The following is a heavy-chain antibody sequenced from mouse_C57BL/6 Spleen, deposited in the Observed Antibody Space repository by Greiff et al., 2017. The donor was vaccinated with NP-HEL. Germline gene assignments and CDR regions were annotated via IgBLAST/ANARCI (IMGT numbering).Heavy chain of an antibody. V-gene: IGHV5-6*01. CDR3: SRHGQLVLYYFDY. CDR1: GFTFSSYG. CDR2: ISSGGSYT. J-gene: IGHJ2*01. D-gene: IGHD4-1*02. Sequence: EVQLVESGGDLVKPGGSLTLSCAASGFTFSSYGMSWVRQTPDKRLEWVATISSGGSYTYYPDSVTGRFTISRDTAKNTLYMQMSSLKSEDTAMYYCSRHGQLVLYYFDYWGQGTTLTVSS.